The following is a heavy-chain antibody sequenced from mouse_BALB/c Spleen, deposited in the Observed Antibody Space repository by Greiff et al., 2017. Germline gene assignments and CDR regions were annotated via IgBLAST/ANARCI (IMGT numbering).Heavy chain of an antibody. V-gene: IGHV14-3*02. CDR1: GFNIKDIY. Sequence: VQLQQSGAELVKPGASVKLSCTASGFNIKDIYMHWVKQRPEQGLEWIGRIDPANGNTKYDPKFQGKATITADTSSNTAYLQLSSLTSEDTAVYYCARRGTTATYYFDYWGQGTTLTVSS. CDR2: IDPANGNT. J-gene: IGHJ2*01. D-gene: IGHD1-2*01. CDR3: ARRGTTATYYFDY.